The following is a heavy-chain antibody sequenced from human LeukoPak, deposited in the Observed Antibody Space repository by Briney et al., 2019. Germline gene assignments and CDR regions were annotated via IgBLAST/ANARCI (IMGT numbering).Heavy chain of an antibody. CDR2: ISSSGSTI. Sequence: GGSLRLPCAASGFTFSDYYMSWIRQAPGKGLEWVSYISSSGSTIYYADSVKGRFTISRDNAKNSLYLQMNSLRAEDTAVYYCAREQGLPYYYDSSGYHRPFDIWGQGTMVTVSS. D-gene: IGHD3-22*01. J-gene: IGHJ3*02. V-gene: IGHV3-11*01. CDR3: AREQGLPYYYDSSGYHRPFDI. CDR1: GFTFSDYY.